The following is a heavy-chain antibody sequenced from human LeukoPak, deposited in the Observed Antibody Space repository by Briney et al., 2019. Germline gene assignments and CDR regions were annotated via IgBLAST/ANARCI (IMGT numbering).Heavy chain of an antibody. J-gene: IGHJ4*02. CDR1: GFTFSTYI. CDR2: IGTSTSYI. V-gene: IGHV3-21*01. Sequence: GGSLRLSCAASGFTFSTYIMNWVRQTPGKGLEWVSSIGTSTSYIYYADSVKGRFTISRDNAKNSLYLQMNSLRAEDTAVYYCARARQSNYDSSGYYPADFDYWGQGTLVTVSS. D-gene: IGHD3-22*01. CDR3: ARARQSNYDSSGYYPADFDY.